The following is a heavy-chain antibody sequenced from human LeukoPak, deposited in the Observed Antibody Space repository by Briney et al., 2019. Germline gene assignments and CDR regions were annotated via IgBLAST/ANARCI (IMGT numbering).Heavy chain of an antibody. CDR3: AKAPYSFAIDY. J-gene: IGHJ4*02. Sequence: GGSLRLSCAASGFTFSSYSMNWVRQAPGKGLEWVSSISSSSSYIYYADSVKGRFTISRDNAKNSLYLQMNSLRAEDTAVYYCAKAPYSFAIDYWGQGTLVTVSS. CDR1: GFTFSSYS. CDR2: ISSSSSYI. D-gene: IGHD5-18*01. V-gene: IGHV3-21*01.